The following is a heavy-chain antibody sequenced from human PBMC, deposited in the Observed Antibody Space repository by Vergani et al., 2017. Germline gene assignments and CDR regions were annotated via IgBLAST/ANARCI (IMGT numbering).Heavy chain of an antibody. CDR1: GYSFTSYW. CDR3: AIGGYYYDALYV. D-gene: IGHD3-22*01. Sequence: EVQLVQSGAEVKKPGESLKISCRGSGYSFTSYWIGGVRQMPGKALEGMGIIYPGDCDTRCSPSFKGQVTISADKPISTAYLQWSTLKAADTAMYYCAIGGYYYDALYVWGQARMVTVSS. CDR2: IYPGDCDT. J-gene: IGHJ3*01. V-gene: IGHV5-51*01.